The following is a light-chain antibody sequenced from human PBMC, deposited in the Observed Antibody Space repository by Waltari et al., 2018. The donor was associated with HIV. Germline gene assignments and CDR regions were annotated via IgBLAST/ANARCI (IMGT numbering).Light chain of an antibody. V-gene: IGLV1-47*01. CDR3: AAWTDIMSGWL. J-gene: IGLJ3*02. CDR2: RGD. Sequence: TQSPSASGAPGQRVTLTCSAVTSNIASDSQYRYQQVPGTAPKLLIFRGDQRPSGVPDRLSGSKSGDSSSLAISGLQSDDEADYYCAAWTDIMSGWLFGGGTKLTVL. CDR1: TSNIASDS.